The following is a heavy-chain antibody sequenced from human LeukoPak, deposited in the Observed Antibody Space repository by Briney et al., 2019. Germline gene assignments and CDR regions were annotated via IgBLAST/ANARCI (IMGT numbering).Heavy chain of an antibody. J-gene: IGHJ4*02. D-gene: IGHD1-7*01. Sequence: ASVKVSCKVSGYTLTELSMHWVRQAPGKGLEWMGGFDPEDGETIYAQKFQGRVTMTEDTSTDTAYMELSSLRSEDTAVYYCATGGWYNWNYGLWDYWGQGTLVTVSS. CDR1: GYTLTELS. V-gene: IGHV1-24*01. CDR2: FDPEDGET. CDR3: ATGGWYNWNYGLWDY.